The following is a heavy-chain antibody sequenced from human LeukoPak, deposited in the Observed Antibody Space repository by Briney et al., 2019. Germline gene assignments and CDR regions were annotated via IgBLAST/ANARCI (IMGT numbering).Heavy chain of an antibody. J-gene: IGHJ4*02. Sequence: SETLSLTCAVYGGSFSGYYWSWIRQPPGKGLEWIGEINHSGSTNYNPSLKSRVTMSVDTSKNQFSLKLSSVTAADTAVYYCARGRIAYDYVWGSYRPFDYWGQGTLVTVSS. CDR1: GGSFSGYY. CDR3: ARGRIAYDYVWGSYRPFDY. D-gene: IGHD3-16*02. V-gene: IGHV4-34*01. CDR2: INHSGST.